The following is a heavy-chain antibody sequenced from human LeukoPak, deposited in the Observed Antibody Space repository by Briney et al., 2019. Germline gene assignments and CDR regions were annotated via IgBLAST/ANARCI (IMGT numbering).Heavy chain of an antibody. J-gene: IGHJ4*02. CDR3: ARRRGYGSGSYYNVVRYAGSFDY. D-gene: IGHD3-10*01. CDR2: INHSGGT. V-gene: IGHV4-34*01. Sequence: SETLSLTCAVYGGSFSGYYWSWIRQPPGKGLEWIGGINHSGGTNYNPSLKSRVTISVDTSKNQFSLKLSSVTAADTAVYYCARRRGYGSGSYYNVVRYAGSFDYWGQGTLVTVSS. CDR1: GGSFSGYY.